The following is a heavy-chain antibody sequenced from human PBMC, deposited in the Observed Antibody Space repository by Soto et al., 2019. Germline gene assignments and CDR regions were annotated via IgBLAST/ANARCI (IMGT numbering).Heavy chain of an antibody. J-gene: IGHJ2*01. CDR2: IYYSGST. D-gene: IGHD6-19*01. V-gene: IGHV4-39*01. CDR3: ARPSSGGWDWYFDL. CDR1: GCSMRSSSYY. Sequence: SETLSLTYTVSGCSMRSSSYYWGWIRQPPGKGLEWIGSIYYSGSTYYNPSLKSRVTMSVDMSKNQFSLKLSSVTAADTALYYCARPSSGGWDWYFDLWGRGTLVTVS.